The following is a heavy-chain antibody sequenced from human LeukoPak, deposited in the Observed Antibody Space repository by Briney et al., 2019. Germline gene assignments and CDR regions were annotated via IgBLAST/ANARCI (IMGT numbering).Heavy chain of an antibody. D-gene: IGHD3-22*01. CDR2: ISYDGSNK. CDR3: AREFDSSGYYHLDY. V-gene: IGHV3-30-3*01. Sequence: GGSLRLSCAASGFTFSSYAMHWVRQAPGKGLEWVAVISYDGSNKYYADSVKGRFTISRDNSKNTLYLQMNSLRAEDTAVYYCAREFDSSGYYHLDYWSQGTLVTVSS. J-gene: IGHJ4*02. CDR1: GFTFSSYA.